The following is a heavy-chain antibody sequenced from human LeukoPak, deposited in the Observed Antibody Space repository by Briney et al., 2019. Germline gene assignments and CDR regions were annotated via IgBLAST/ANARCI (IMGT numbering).Heavy chain of an antibody. Sequence: GGSLRLSCAASGFTFSTYDMSWVRQAPGKGLEWVSVICGGGGKKYYADSVKGRFTISRDNSMNTLYLQINSLSADATAVYYCANDVGTAALTPSIDIWGQGTPVTVSA. V-gene: IGHV3-23*01. D-gene: IGHD2-15*01. CDR3: ANDVGTAALTPSIDI. CDR2: ICGGGGKK. J-gene: IGHJ4*02. CDR1: GFTFSTYD.